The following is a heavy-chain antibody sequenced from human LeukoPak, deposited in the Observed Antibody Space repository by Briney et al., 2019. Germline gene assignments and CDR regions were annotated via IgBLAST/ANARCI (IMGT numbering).Heavy chain of an antibody. CDR1: GFTFSSYG. CDR2: IRYDGSNK. CDR3: ARSSRLTFDY. J-gene: IGHJ4*02. D-gene: IGHD6-6*01. Sequence: GGSLRLSCAASGFTFSSYGMHWVRQAPGKGLEWVAFIRYDGSNKYYADSVKGRFTISRDNAKNSLYLQMNSLRAEDTAVYYCARSSRLTFDYWGQGTLVTVSS. V-gene: IGHV3-30*02.